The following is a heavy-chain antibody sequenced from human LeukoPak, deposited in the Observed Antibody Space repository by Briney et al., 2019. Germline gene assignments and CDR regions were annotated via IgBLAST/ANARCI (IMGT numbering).Heavy chain of an antibody. Sequence: SETLSLTCAVYGGSFSGYYWSWIRQPPGKGLEWIGEIYHSGSTKYNPSQKSRVTISVDTGKNQYSLKLRSVTAAAVGVYDCVAKIQKYYDSSGHWGQGTLVTVSS. D-gene: IGHD3-22*01. V-gene: IGHV4-34*01. CDR1: GGSFSGYY. CDR3: VAKIQKYYDSSGH. CDR2: IYHSGST. J-gene: IGHJ4*02.